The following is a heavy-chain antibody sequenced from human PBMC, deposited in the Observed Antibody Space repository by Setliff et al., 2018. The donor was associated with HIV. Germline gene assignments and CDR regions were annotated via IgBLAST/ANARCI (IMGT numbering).Heavy chain of an antibody. J-gene: IGHJ6*03. CDR1: GAPVSSGRYY. Sequence: PSETLSLTCSVSGAPVSSGRYYWGWIRQHPGKGLEWIGYIYYTGSTHDNPSLKSRVTISVDTSKNQLSLKLRSVTAADTAVYYCARTRYSYGYFYYMDVWG. CDR3: ARTRYSYGYFYYMDV. CDR2: IYYTGST. V-gene: IGHV4-31*02. D-gene: IGHD5-18*01.